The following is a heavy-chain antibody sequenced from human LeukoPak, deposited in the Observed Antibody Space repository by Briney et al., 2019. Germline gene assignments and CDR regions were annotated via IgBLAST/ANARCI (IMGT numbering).Heavy chain of an antibody. V-gene: IGHV3-21*01. J-gene: IGHJ6*02. CDR2: ISSSSSYI. CDR3: ARDVAPAAMDHYGMDV. Sequence: GGSLRLSCAASGFTFSSYSMNWVRQAPGKGLEWVSSISSSSSYIYYADSVKGRFTISRDHAKNSLYLQMNSLRAEDTAVYYCARDVAPAAMDHYGMDVWGQGTTVTVSS. D-gene: IGHD2-2*01. CDR1: GFTFSSYS.